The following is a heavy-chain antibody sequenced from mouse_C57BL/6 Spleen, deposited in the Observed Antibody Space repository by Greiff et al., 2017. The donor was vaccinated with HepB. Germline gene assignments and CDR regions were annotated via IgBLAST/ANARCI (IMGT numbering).Heavy chain of an antibody. V-gene: IGHV5-16*01. D-gene: IGHD1-1*01. CDR2: INYDGSST. CDR3: ARGPHYGRGDWYFDV. J-gene: IGHJ1*03. CDR1: GFTFSDYY. Sequence: EVQVVESEGGLVQPGSSMKLSCTASGFTFSDYYMAWVRQVPEKGLEWVANINYDGSSTYYLDSLKSRFIISRDNAKNILYLQMSSLKSEDTATYYCARGPHYGRGDWYFDVWGTGTTVTVSS.